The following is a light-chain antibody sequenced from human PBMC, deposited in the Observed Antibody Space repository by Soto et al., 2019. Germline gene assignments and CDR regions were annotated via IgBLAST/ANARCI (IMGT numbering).Light chain of an antibody. Sequence: EIVLTQSPGTLPLSPGERATLSCRASQSVSSSYLAWYQQKPGQAPRLLIYNAFNRATGIPDRFSGSGSGTDFTLTISRLEPEDFAVYYCQQYGSSPGTFGGGAKGDIK. V-gene: IGKV3-20*01. J-gene: IGKJ4*01. CDR3: QQYGSSPGT. CDR1: QSVSSSY. CDR2: NAF.